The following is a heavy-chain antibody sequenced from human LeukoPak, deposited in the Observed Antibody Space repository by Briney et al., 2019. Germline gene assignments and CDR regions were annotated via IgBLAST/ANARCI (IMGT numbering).Heavy chain of an antibody. Sequence: QPGGSLRLSCAASGFTFSTHAMSWVRQAPGKGLEWVSTLSGYDDSTYYADSVKGRFTISRDISKNTLYLEMNSLRAEDTAVYYCAKTPEWLLVLGTEFLFDYWGQGTLVTVSS. CDR1: GFTFSTHA. J-gene: IGHJ4*02. CDR2: LSGYDDST. D-gene: IGHD3-3*01. V-gene: IGHV3-23*01. CDR3: AKTPEWLLVLGTEFLFDY.